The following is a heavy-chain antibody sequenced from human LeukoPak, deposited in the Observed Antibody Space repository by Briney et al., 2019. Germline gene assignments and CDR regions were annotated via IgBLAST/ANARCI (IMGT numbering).Heavy chain of an antibody. V-gene: IGHV1-2*02. J-gene: IGHJ6*03. CDR2: INPNSGGT. Sequence: ASVKVSCKASGYTFNGYYKHWVRQAPGQGLEWMGWINPNSGGTNYAQKFQGRVTMTRDTSISTAYMELSRLRSDDTAVYYCAREGVYSGYYYYYYTDVWGKGTTVTVSS. CDR1: GYTFNGYY. D-gene: IGHD6-13*01. CDR3: AREGVYSGYYYYYYTDV.